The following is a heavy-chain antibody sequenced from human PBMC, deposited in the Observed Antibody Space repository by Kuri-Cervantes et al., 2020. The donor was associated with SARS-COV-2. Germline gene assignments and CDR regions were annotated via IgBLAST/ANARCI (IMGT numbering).Heavy chain of an antibody. D-gene: IGHD3-3*01. J-gene: IGHJ4*02. Sequence: SETLSLTCAVYGGSFSGYYWSWIRQPPGKGLDWIGEINHRGSTNYNPSLKSRVTISVDTSKNQFSLKLSSVTAADTAVYYCARGTRYYDFWSGYLNWGQGTLVTVSS. CDR1: GGSFSGYY. CDR3: ARGTRYYDFWSGYLN. CDR2: INHRGST. V-gene: IGHV4-34*01.